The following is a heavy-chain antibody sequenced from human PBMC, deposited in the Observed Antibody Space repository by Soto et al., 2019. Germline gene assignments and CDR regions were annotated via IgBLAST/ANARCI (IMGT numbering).Heavy chain of an antibody. CDR2: IYYSGST. CDR1: GGSISSYY. V-gene: IGHV4-59*12. Sequence: SETLSLTCTVSGGSISSYYWSWIRQPPGKGLEWIGYIYYSGSTNYNPSLKSRVTISVDTSKNQFSLKLSSVTAADTAVYYCARDDPWFDPRGQRTLVTVSS. CDR3: ARDDPWFDP. J-gene: IGHJ5*02.